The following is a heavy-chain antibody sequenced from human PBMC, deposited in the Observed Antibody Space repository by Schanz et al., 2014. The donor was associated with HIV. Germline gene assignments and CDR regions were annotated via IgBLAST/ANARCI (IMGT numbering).Heavy chain of an antibody. CDR1: GYTFSTYG. V-gene: IGHV1-18*01. Sequence: QLVQSGDEVKKPGASVKVSCKASGYTFSTYGISWVRQAPGQGLEWMGWINAYNGNTHYAQKFQGRVTMTTDTSTSTAYMELRSLRSDDTAVYYCARVNKDIGGYYFDYWGQGTLVTVSS. J-gene: IGHJ4*02. CDR3: ARVNKDIGGYYFDY. D-gene: IGHD2-15*01. CDR2: INAYNGNT.